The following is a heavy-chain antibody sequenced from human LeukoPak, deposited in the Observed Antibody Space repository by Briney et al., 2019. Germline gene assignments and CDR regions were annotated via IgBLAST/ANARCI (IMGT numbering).Heavy chain of an antibody. CDR3: AKDFTANYDFWSGYPH. D-gene: IGHD3-3*01. CDR2: ISGSGGST. CDR1: GFTFSNYA. V-gene: IGHV3-23*01. Sequence: GGSLRLSCAASGFTFSNYAMSWVRQAPGKGLDWVSAISGSGGSTYYADSVKGRFTISRDNSKNTLYLQMNSLRAEDTAVYYCAKDFTANYDFWSGYPHWGQGALVTVSS. J-gene: IGHJ4*02.